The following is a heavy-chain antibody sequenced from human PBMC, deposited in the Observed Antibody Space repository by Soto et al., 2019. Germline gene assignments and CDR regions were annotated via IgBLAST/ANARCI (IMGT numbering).Heavy chain of an antibody. CDR2: ISGSGGST. CDR3: AKDRSYDYIWGSLDY. Sequence: PGGSLRLSCAASGFTFSSYAMSWVRQAPGRGLEWVSAISGSGGSTYYADSVKGRFTISRDNSKNTLYLQMNSLRAEDTAVYYCAKDRSYDYIWGSLDYWGQGTLVTVSS. J-gene: IGHJ4*02. CDR1: GFTFSSYA. V-gene: IGHV3-23*01. D-gene: IGHD3-16*01.